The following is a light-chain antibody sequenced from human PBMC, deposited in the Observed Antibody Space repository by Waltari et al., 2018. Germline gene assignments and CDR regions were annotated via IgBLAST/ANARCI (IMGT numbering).Light chain of an antibody. CDR3: VLYMGSGSWV. CDR2: STN. Sequence: QTVVTQEPSFSVSPGGTVTLTCGLSSGSVSTRYYPSWYQPTPRQPPRTLIYSTNTRSSGVPDRFSGSILGNKAALTITGAQADDESDYYCVLYMGSGSWVFGGGTKLTVL. V-gene: IGLV8-61*01. J-gene: IGLJ3*02. CDR1: SGSVSTRYY.